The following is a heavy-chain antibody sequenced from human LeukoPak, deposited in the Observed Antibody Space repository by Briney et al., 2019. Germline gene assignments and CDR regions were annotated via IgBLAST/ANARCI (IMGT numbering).Heavy chain of an antibody. CDR1: GFTFSSYG. J-gene: IGHJ4*02. D-gene: IGHD4-17*01. V-gene: IGHV3-23*01. CDR2: ISGSGGST. Sequence: GGTLRLSCAASGFTFSSYGMSWVRQAPGKGLEWVSVISGSGGSTYYADSVKGRFTISRDNSKNTLYLQMNSLRAEDTAVYYCARDPTTVTTDQYYFDYWGQGTPVTVSS. CDR3: ARDPTTVTTDQYYFDY.